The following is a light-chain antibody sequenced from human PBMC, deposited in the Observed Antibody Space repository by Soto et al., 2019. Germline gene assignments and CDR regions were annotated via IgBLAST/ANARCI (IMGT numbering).Light chain of an antibody. V-gene: IGKV3-20*01. CDR2: GAS. CDR1: QSVSSSY. Sequence: EIVLTQSPGTLSLSPGERATLSCRASQSVSSSYLAWYQQKPGQAPRLLIYGASSRATGIPDRFSGSGSGTDFNLTIIRLEPEDFAVYYCQQYGSPLTFGGGTKVEIK. CDR3: QQYGSPLT. J-gene: IGKJ4*01.